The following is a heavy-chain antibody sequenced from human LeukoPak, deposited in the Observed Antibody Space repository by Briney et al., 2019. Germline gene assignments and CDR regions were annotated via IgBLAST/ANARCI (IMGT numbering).Heavy chain of an antibody. J-gene: IGHJ5*02. D-gene: IGHD2-2*01. CDR3: ARGGRNIVVVPAAIEWGFDP. V-gene: IGHV1-2*02. CDR1: GYTVTGYY. Sequence: ASVKVSCKASGYTVTGYYMHGVRQAPGEGGEWMGWINPNSGGPNYAQKFQGRVTMTRDTSISTAYMELSRLRSDDTAVYYCARGGRNIVVVPAAIEWGFDPWGQGTLVTVSS. CDR2: INPNSGGP.